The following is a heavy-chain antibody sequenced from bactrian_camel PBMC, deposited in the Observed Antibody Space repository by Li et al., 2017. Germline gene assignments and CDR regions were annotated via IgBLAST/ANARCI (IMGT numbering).Heavy chain of an antibody. Sequence: HVQLVESGGGSVQAGGSLRLSCVASGYIGRTYCMGWFRRAPVKEREGVTPIYTGGGSTYYADSVKGRFTISQDNAKNTVYLQMNSLKPEDTAMYYCAAEGLLVVVVVTATPRVTGARRPRSPSP. CDR1: GYIGRTYC. J-gene: IGHJ6*01. CDR2: IYTGGGST. D-gene: IGHD2*01. CDR3: AAEGLLVVVVVTATPRVT. V-gene: IGHV3S1*01.